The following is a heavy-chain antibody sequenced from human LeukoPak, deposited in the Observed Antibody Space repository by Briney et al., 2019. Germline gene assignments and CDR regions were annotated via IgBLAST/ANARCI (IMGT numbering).Heavy chain of an antibody. CDR1: GFTVSSNY. CDR3: ARDDILTGYRDY. D-gene: IGHD3-9*01. J-gene: IGHJ4*02. Sequence: GGSLRLSCAASGFTVSSNYMSWVRQAPGKGLEWVSVIYSGGSTYYADSVKGRFTTSRDNSKNTLYLQMNSLRAEDTAVYYCARDDILTGYRDYWGQGTLVTVSS. CDR2: IYSGGST. V-gene: IGHV3-53*01.